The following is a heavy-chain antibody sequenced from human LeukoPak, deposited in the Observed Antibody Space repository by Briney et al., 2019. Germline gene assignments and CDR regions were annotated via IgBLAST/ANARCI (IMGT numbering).Heavy chain of an antibody. Sequence: GGSLRLSCAASGFTFSSYGMHWVRQAPGKGLDWVSFIRYDGSNKYYADSVKGRFTISRDNSKNTLCLQMNSLRAEDTAVYYCAKDSQYHDFWSGYSGYYSYYMDVWGKGTTVTVSS. CDR1: GFTFSSYG. J-gene: IGHJ6*03. V-gene: IGHV3-30*02. CDR2: IRYDGSNK. D-gene: IGHD3-3*01. CDR3: AKDSQYHDFWSGYSGYYSYYMDV.